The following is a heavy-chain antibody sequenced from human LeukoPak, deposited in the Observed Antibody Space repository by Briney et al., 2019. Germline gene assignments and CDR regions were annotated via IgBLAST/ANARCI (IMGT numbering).Heavy chain of an antibody. V-gene: IGHV3-7*04. CDR3: ARAMLMVANWFDS. CDR1: GFPFYGYW. CDR2: IKQDGSEK. D-gene: IGHD2-8*01. J-gene: IGHJ5*01. Sequence: GGSLRLSCAATGFPFYGYWMTWLRQAPGKGLEWVANIKQDGSEKYYVDSVKGRFTISRDNAKNSLYLQMNSLRAEDTAVYYCARAMLMVANWFDSWGQGTLVTVSS.